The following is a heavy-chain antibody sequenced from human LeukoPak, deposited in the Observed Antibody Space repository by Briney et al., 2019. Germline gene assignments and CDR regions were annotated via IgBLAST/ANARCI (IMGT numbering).Heavy chain of an antibody. Sequence: PSETLSLTCTVSGGSISSGSYYWSWIRQPPGKGLEWIGYIYYSGSTNYNPSLKSRVTISVDTSKNQFSLKLSSVTAADTAVYYCARATLEKYSGSYWIDYWGQGTLVTVSS. CDR1: GGSISSGSYY. V-gene: IGHV4-61*01. J-gene: IGHJ4*02. CDR3: ARATLEKYSGSYWIDY. CDR2: IYYSGST. D-gene: IGHD1-26*01.